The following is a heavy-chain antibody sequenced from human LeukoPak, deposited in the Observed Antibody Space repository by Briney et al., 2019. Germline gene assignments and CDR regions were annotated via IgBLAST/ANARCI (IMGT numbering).Heavy chain of an antibody. CDR3: ARDFTARNYFDS. J-gene: IGHJ4*02. V-gene: IGHV3-21*01. CDR2: ITGGSNYM. CDR1: GLPFSSYT. Sequence: GGSLRLSCAASGLPFSSYTMNWVRQAPGRGLEWVSSITGGSNYMYYRDSVKGRFTISRDNAKNSLSLQMTNLRVEGTAIYYCARDFTARNYFDSWGQGTLVTVSS. D-gene: IGHD2-21*02.